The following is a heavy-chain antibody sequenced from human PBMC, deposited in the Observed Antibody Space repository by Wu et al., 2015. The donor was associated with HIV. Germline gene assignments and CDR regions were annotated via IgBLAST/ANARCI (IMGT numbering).Heavy chain of an antibody. J-gene: IGHJ6*01. D-gene: IGHD3-10*01. V-gene: IGHV1-69*05. Sequence: QVQLVQSGAEVKKPGSSVKVSCKASGGTFSSYAISWVRQAPGQGLEWMGGIIPIFGTANYAQKFQGRVTITTDESTSTAYMELSSLRSEDRAVYYCARAPRITVVRGILIRDGMDVVGARDHGQRLL. CDR1: GGTFSSYA. CDR2: IIPIFGTA. CDR3: ARAPRITVVRGILIRDGMDV.